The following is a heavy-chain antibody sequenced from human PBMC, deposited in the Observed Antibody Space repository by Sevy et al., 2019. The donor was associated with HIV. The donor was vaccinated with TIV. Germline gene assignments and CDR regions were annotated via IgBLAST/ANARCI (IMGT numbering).Heavy chain of an antibody. V-gene: IGHV3-23*01. D-gene: IGHD2-15*01. J-gene: IGHJ4*02. CDR2: LSFGCGER. Sequence: GGSLRLSCAASGFTFSKYSMSWVRQPPGKGLEWVSTLSFGCGERNYADSVKGRFTISRDNSKSSVYLQMNNLRPEDTAVYSCAREGCTPPHDYWGPGTLVTVSS. CDR3: AREGCTPPHDY. CDR1: GFTFSKYS.